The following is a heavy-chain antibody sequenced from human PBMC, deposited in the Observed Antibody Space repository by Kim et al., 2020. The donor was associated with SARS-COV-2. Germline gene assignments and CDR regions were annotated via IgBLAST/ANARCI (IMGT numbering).Heavy chain of an antibody. CDR1: GFTFDDYA. D-gene: IGHD2-15*01. Sequence: GGSLRLSCAASGFTFDDYAMHWVRQAPGKGLEWVSGISWNSGSIGYADSVKGRFTISRDNAKNSLYLQMNSLRAEDTALYYCAKDTLYCSGGSCYSSFDYWGQGTLVTVSS. J-gene: IGHJ4*02. V-gene: IGHV3-9*01. CDR3: AKDTLYCSGGSCYSSFDY. CDR2: ISWNSGSI.